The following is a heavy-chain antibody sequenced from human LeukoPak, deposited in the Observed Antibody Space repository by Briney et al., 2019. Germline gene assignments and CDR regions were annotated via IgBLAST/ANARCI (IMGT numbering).Heavy chain of an antibody. CDR2: IKKVGNEK. CDR3: ARDTLGEGEDANYAVYYFDY. CDR1: GSSFNTYR. J-gene: IGHJ4*02. D-gene: IGHD4/OR15-4a*01. Sequence: LRPSSAASGSSFNTYRMCWGRQARQKRLEWVANIKKVGNEKYYADSVKGRFTISRDNGKNSLDLQMNSVRADDTAVYYCARDTLGEGEDANYAVYYFDYWGQGTLVTVSS. V-gene: IGHV3-7*01.